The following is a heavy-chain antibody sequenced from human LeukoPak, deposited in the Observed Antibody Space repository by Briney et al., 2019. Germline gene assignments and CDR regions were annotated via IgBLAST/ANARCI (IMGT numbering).Heavy chain of an antibody. CDR2: IRYDGSQK. V-gene: IGHV3-30*02. CDR1: GLTFSTYS. CDR3: ARDYREIFGTIDSDP. J-gene: IGHJ5*02. D-gene: IGHD3-3*01. Sequence: PGGSLRLSCGVSGLTFSTYSMHWVRQVPGKGLEWVAFIRYDGSQKYYAEFVKGRFTISRDNSKSTLFLQMNSLRVEDTAMYYSARDYREIFGTIDSDPWGQGTLVTVSS.